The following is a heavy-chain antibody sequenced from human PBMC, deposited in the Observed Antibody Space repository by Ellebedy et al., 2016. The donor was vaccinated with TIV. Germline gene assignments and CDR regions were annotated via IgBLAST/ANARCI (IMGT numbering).Heavy chain of an antibody. J-gene: IGHJ4*02. CDR3: ARRKGEWGVYYFDY. CDR2: IYYSGST. Sequence: MPSETLSLTCTVSGGSISSYYWSWIRQPPGKGLEWIGYIYYSGSTNYNPSLKSRVTISVDTSKNQFSLKLSSVTAADTAVYYCARRKGEWGVYYFDYWGQGTLVTVSS. D-gene: IGHD3-10*01. CDR1: GGSISSYY. V-gene: IGHV4-59*08.